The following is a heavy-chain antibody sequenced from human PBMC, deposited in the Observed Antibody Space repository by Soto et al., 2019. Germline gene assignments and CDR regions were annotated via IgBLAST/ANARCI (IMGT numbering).Heavy chain of an antibody. CDR3: AKGKNRGYSHDAFDI. CDR2: IYYSGST. V-gene: IGHV4-31*03. Sequence: PSETLSLTCTVSGGYISNGGYYWNWLRQHPGKGLEWIGYIYYSGSTSYNPSLKSRVTMSVDTYKNQFSLKLSSVTAADTAVYYCAKGKNRGYSHDAFDIWGQGTMVTVSS. CDR1: GGYISNGGYY. D-gene: IGHD5-18*01. J-gene: IGHJ3*02.